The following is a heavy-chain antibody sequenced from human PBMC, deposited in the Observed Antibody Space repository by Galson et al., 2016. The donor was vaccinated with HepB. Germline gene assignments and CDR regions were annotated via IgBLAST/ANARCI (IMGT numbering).Heavy chain of an antibody. CDR1: GFTFSSFG. CDR3: VISIRGISVGPFDY. CDR2: VSAMDEQI. Sequence: SLRLSCAGTGFTFSSFGMSWVRQAPGKGLEWVSVVSAMDEQIYYADSVRGRFTISRDNSRSSLFLEMNSLRAEDTAVYYCVISIRGISVGPFDYWGQGTPVVVAS. V-gene: IGHV3-23*01. J-gene: IGHJ4*02. D-gene: IGHD3-10*01.